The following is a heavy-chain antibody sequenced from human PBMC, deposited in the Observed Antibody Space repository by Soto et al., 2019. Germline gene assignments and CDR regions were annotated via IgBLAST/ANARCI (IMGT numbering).Heavy chain of an antibody. CDR3: ARHIAMSTMRGFDS. Sequence: QVQLQESGPGLVKPSETLSLTCDVSGGSISSNWWSWVRQPPGKGLEWMGEIHHSGTTNYNPSLKSRVTVSVDKSENQISLNLNSVTAADTAVYYCARHIAMSTMRGFDSWGQGTLVTVSS. J-gene: IGHJ4*02. CDR1: GGSISSNW. D-gene: IGHD3-22*01. V-gene: IGHV4-4*02. CDR2: IHHSGTT.